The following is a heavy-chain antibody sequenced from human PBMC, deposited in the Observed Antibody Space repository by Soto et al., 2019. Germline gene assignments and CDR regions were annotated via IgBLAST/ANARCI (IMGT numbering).Heavy chain of an antibody. J-gene: IGHJ4*02. CDR3: AKEGEDYDFWSGYSVFDY. Sequence: GGSLRLSCAASGFTFSSYAMSWVRQAPGKGLEWVSAISGSGGSTYYADSVKGRFTISRDNSKNTLYLQMNSLRAEDTAVYYCAKEGEDYDFWSGYSVFDYWGQGTLVTVSS. CDR1: GFTFSSYA. D-gene: IGHD3-3*01. V-gene: IGHV3-23*01. CDR2: ISGSGGST.